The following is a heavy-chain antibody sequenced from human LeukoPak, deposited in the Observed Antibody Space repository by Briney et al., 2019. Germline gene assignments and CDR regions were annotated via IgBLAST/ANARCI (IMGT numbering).Heavy chain of an antibody. V-gene: IGHV3-7*03. D-gene: IGHD6-13*01. CDR2: IKQDGGEK. CDR3: ARVRQSSSWFNYYYYYMDV. Sequence: GGSLRLSCAASGFTFSSYWMSWVRQTPGKGLEWVANIKQDGGEKNYVDSVKGRFTISRDNAKNSLYLQMDSLRAGDTAVYYCARVRQSSSWFNYYYYYMDVWGKGTTVTVSS. J-gene: IGHJ6*03. CDR1: GFTFSSYW.